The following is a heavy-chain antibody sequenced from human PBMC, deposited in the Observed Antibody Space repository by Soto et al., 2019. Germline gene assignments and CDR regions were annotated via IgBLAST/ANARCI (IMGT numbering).Heavy chain of an antibody. J-gene: IGHJ5*02. D-gene: IGHD3-9*01. CDR3: ARDQRTTSYDILEFGP. V-gene: IGHV1-69*08. CDR2: IIPILGIA. Sequence: QVQLVQSGAEVKKPGSSVKVSCKASGGTFSSYTISWVRQAPGQGLEWMGRIIPILGIANYAQKFQGRVTINADKSTSTSYMELSSLRSEDTAVYYCARDQRTTSYDILEFGPWGQRTLVTVSS. CDR1: GGTFSSYT.